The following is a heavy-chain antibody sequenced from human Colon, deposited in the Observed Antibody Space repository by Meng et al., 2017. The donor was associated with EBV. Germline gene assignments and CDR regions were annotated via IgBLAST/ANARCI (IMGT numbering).Heavy chain of an antibody. J-gene: IGHJ4*02. CDR1: SGSINNGDCI. Sequence: QGRRPGSGTALQKPSQTLTVTCPASSGSINNGDCIRSWLRQRPGKCLEWYGYIYTTCSTYYNPSLKSRVTISMDTSKNQFSLGLSSVTAADTAVYYCASNYYFDYWGQGTLVTVSS. CDR2: IYTTCST. D-gene: IGHD5-24*01. CDR3: ASNYYFDY. V-gene: IGHV4-30-4*01.